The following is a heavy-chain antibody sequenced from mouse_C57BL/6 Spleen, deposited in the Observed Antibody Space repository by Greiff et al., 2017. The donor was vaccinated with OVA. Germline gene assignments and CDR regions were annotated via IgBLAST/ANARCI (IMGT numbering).Heavy chain of an antibody. V-gene: IGHV1-74*01. CDR3: AIGDWYFDV. CDR1: GYTFTSYW. Sequence: QVQLQQPGAELVKPGASVKVSCKASGYTFTSYWMHWVKQRPGQGLEWIGMIHPSASDTNYNQKFKGKATLTVDKSSSTAYMQLISMTSEYSSVYYCAIGDWYFDVWGTGTTVTVSS. CDR2: IHPSASDT. J-gene: IGHJ1*03.